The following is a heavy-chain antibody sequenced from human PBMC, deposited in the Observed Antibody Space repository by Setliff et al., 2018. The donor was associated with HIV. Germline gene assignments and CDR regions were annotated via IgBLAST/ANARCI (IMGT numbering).Heavy chain of an antibody. Sequence: TLSLTCTVSGGSISSGNHYWSWIRQPPGKALEWLARIDWDGDKFYSTSLKTRLTISKDTSKNQVVLTMTNMDPVDTATYYCARHPIALPFDYWGQGTLVTVSS. V-gene: IGHV2-70*16. CDR2: IDWDGDK. D-gene: IGHD6-13*01. J-gene: IGHJ4*02. CDR3: ARHPIALPFDY. CDR1: GGSISSGNHY.